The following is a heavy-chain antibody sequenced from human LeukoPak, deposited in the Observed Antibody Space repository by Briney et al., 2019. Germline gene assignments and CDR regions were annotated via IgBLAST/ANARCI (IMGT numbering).Heavy chain of an antibody. Sequence: PGGSLRLSCAASGFTFSSYGMHWVRQAPGKGLEWVAVIWYDGSNKYYADSVKGRFTISRDNSKNTLYLQMNSLRAEDTAVYYCAKGLRRGAFPHLDLHIWGQGTMVTVSS. CDR2: IWYDGSNK. D-gene: IGHD3/OR15-3a*01. CDR3: AKGLRRGAFPHLDLHI. CDR1: GFTFSSYG. J-gene: IGHJ3*02. V-gene: IGHV3-30*02.